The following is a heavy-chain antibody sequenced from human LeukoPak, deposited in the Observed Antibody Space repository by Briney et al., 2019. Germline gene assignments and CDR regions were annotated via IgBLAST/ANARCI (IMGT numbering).Heavy chain of an antibody. J-gene: IGHJ4*02. CDR2: TYYRSKWYN. D-gene: IGHD6-13*01. CDR1: GDSVSSSSAA. V-gene: IGHV6-1*01. CDR3: ARVELGYSSSWYLMRIYYFDY. Sequence: SQTLSLTCAISGDSVSSSSAAWSWIRQSPSGGLEWLGRTYYRSKWYNDYAVSVKSRITISPDTSKNQFSLKLSSVTAADTAVYYCARVELGYSSSWYLMRIYYFDYWGQGTLVTVSS.